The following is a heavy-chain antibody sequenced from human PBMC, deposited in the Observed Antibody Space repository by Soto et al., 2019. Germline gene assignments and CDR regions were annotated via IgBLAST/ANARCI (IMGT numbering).Heavy chain of an antibody. CDR1: GGTFSSYA. V-gene: IGHV1-69*13. Sequence: SVKVSCKTSGGTFSSYAISWVRQAPGQGLEWMGGIIPIFGTANYAQKFQGRVTITADESTSTAYMELSSLRSEDTAVYYCAARNWNYPPVAPRGQGTLVTVSS. D-gene: IGHD1-7*01. CDR2: IIPIFGTA. CDR3: AARNWNYPPVAP. J-gene: IGHJ5*02.